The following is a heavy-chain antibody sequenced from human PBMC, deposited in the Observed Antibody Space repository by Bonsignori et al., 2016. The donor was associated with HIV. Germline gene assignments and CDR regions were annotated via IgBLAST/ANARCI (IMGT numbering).Heavy chain of an antibody. CDR3: ARGPYYDYVWGSYRYFDY. Sequence: VRQAPGKGPEWVSSISSSSSYIYYADSVKGRFTISRDNAKNSLYLQMNSLRAEDTTVYYCARGPYYDYVWGSYRYFDYWGQGTLVTVSS. CDR2: ISSSSSYI. D-gene: IGHD3-16*02. V-gene: IGHV3-21*01. J-gene: IGHJ4*02.